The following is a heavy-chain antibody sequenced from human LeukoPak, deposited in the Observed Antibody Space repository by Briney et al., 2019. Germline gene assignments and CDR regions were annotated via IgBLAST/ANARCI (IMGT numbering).Heavy chain of an antibody. D-gene: IGHD1-7*01. CDR1: GFTFSSYS. CDR2: ISSSSSYI. J-gene: IGHJ1*01. V-gene: IGHV3-21*01. CDR3: AREHWNYGGIEVEYFQH. Sequence: GGSLRLSCAASGFTFSSYSMNWVRQAPGKGLEWVSSISSSSSYIYYADSVKSRFTISRDNAKNSLYLQMNSLRAEDTAVYYCAREHWNYGGIEVEYFQHWGQGTLVTVSS.